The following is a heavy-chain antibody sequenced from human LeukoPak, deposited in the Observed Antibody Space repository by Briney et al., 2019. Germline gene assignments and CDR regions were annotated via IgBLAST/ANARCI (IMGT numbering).Heavy chain of an antibody. CDR1: GCSIKGYF. D-gene: IGHD4-17*01. CDR2: FYYTTNP. Sequence: SETLSLTCSVSGCSIKGYFWSWIRLSPGKGLEWIGNFYYTTNPNYNPSLARRLTISVDTSKDQLSQKLKSITTAETADFYCARDRDYFDAWGQGTRVTVSS. V-gene: IGHV4-59*01. CDR3: ARDRDYFDA. J-gene: IGHJ5*02.